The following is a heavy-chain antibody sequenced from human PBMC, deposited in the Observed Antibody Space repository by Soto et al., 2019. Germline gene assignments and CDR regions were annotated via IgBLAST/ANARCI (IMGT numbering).Heavy chain of an antibody. D-gene: IGHD3-10*01. V-gene: IGHV4-59*11. Sequence: SETLSLTCDVSGDSISSSHWWSWIRQPPGKGLEWIGYIYYSGSTNYNPSLKSRVTISVDTSKNQFSLKLSSVTAADTAVYYCARDPGSGSYYGWFDPWGQGTLVTVSS. CDR3: ARDPGSGSYYGWFDP. CDR2: IYYSGST. CDR1: GDSISSSHW. J-gene: IGHJ5*01.